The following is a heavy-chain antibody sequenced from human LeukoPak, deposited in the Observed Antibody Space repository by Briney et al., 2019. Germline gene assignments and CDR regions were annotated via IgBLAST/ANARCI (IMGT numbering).Heavy chain of an antibody. Sequence: GSLRLSCAASGFTFSSYSMNWVRQAPGKGLEWVSSISSSSSYIYYADSVKGRFTISRDNAKNSLYLQMNSLRAEDTAVYYCARSDDFWSGYWSIYYYYYMDVWGKGTTVTVSS. V-gene: IGHV3-21*01. CDR2: ISSSSSYI. CDR1: GFTFSSYS. J-gene: IGHJ6*03. D-gene: IGHD3-3*01. CDR3: ARSDDFWSGYWSIYYYYYMDV.